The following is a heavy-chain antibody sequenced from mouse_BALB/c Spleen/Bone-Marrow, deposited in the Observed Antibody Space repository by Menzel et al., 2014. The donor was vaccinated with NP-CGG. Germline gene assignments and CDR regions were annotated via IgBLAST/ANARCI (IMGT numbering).Heavy chain of an antibody. CDR2: INPGSGGI. D-gene: IGHD1-1*01. CDR1: GYAFTNYW. CDR3: ARELVRGMDY. J-gene: IGHJ4*01. Sequence: QVQLKQSGAELVRPGTSVKVSCKASGYAFTNYWIEWIKQRPGQGLEWIGMINPGSGGINYNEKFKGKVTLTADKSSSTAYMQLSSLTSDDSAVYFCARELVRGMDYWGQGTSVTVSS. V-gene: IGHV1-54*01.